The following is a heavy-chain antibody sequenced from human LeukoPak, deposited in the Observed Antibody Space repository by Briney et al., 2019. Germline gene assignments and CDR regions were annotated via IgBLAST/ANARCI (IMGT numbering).Heavy chain of an antibody. D-gene: IGHD3-16*02. CDR1: GYSFNTYW. V-gene: IGHV5-51*01. CDR2: IYPGDSDT. CDR3: ARQYYDYVWGSYRYYYFDY. Sequence: GESLKISCKGSGYSFNTYWIGWVRQMPGKGLEWMGIIYPGDSDTKYSPSFQGQVTISADKSISTAYLQWSSLKASDTAMYYCARQYYDYVWGSYRYYYFDYWGQGTLVTVSS. J-gene: IGHJ4*02.